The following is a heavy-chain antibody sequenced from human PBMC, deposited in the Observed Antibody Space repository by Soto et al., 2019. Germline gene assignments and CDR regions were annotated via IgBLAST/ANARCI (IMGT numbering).Heavy chain of an antibody. CDR1: GGSISSGGYY. CDR3: ARYGKGGLWFGFMDV. CDR2: IYYSGST. Sequence: SETLSLTCTVSGGSISSGGYYWSWIRQHPGKGLEWIGYIYYSGSTYYNPSLKSRVTISVDTSKNQFSLKLSSVTAADTAVYYCARYGKGGLWFGFMDVWGKGTTVTVSS. D-gene: IGHD3-10*01. V-gene: IGHV4-31*03. J-gene: IGHJ6*03.